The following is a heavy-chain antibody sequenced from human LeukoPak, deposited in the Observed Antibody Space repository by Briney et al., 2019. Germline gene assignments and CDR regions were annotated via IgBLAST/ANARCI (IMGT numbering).Heavy chain of an antibody. CDR3: AKVGSSGWYLDY. J-gene: IGHJ4*02. Sequence: GGSLRLSCAASGFTFSSYAMSWVRQAPGKGLEWVSAISGSGGSTYYVDSVKGRFTISRDNSKNTLYLQMNSLRAEDTAVYYCAKVGSSGWYLDYWGQGTLVTVSS. D-gene: IGHD6-19*01. CDR1: GFTFSSYA. V-gene: IGHV3-23*01. CDR2: ISGSGGST.